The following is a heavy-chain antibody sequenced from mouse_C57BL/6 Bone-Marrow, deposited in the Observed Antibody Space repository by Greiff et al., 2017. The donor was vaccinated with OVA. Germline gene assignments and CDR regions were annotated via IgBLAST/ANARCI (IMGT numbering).Heavy chain of an antibody. Sequence: VQLQESGAELMKPGASVKLSCKATGYTFTGYWIEWVKQRPGHGLEWIGEILPGSGSTNYNEKFKGKATFTAATSSNTAYMQLSSLTTEDSAIYYCARECYYYGSSPYWYFDVWGTGTTVTVSS. V-gene: IGHV1-9*01. CDR3: ARECYYYGSSPYWYFDV. CDR2: ILPGSGST. D-gene: IGHD1-1*01. CDR1: GYTFTGYW. J-gene: IGHJ1*03.